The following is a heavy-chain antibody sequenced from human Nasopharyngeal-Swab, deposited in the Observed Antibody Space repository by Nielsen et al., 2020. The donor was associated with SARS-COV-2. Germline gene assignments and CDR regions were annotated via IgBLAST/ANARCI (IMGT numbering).Heavy chain of an antibody. D-gene: IGHD6-25*01. CDR2: INHSGST. CDR1: GGSFSSYY. Sequence: SETLSLTCGVYGGSFSSYYWSWIRQPPGKGLEWIGEINHSGSTNYNPSLESRVTLSVDTSKNQFSLNLISVTAADTAVYYCATTGYSSVYYVHWGQGVQVTVSS. CDR3: ATTGYSSVYYVH. V-gene: IGHV4-34*01. J-gene: IGHJ4*02.